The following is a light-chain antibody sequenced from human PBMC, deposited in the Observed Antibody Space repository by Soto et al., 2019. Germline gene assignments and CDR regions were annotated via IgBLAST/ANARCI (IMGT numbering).Light chain of an antibody. J-gene: IGKJ3*01. Sequence: EIVLTQSPGTLSLSPGERATLSCRASQSINNRYLAWYQQKPGQAPRLLIYAASSRATGIPDRFSGSGSGTDCTLTISRLEPEDFAVYYCQQFGSSPGFTFVPGTKVDIK. CDR2: AAS. V-gene: IGKV3-20*01. CDR1: QSINNRY. CDR3: QQFGSSPGFT.